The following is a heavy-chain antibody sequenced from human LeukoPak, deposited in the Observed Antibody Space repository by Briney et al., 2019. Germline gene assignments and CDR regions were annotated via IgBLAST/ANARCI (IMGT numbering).Heavy chain of an antibody. D-gene: IGHD5-18*01. Sequence: SVTLSFTASGGTFTSYAISWVRQAPGQGLEWVGGIIPIFGTANYAQKFQGRVTITADESTSTAYMELSSLRSEDTAVYYCARDAGYSYNYYYYMDVWGKGTTVTVSS. V-gene: IGHV1-69*13. CDR3: ARDAGYSYNYYYYMDV. J-gene: IGHJ6*03. CDR1: GGTFTSYA. CDR2: IIPIFGTA.